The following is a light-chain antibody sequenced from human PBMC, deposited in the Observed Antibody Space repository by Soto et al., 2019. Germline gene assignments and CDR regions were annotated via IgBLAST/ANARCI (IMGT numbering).Light chain of an antibody. V-gene: IGLV2-14*01. Sequence: QSVLTQPASVSGSPGQSITISCTGASSDIGGSNYVSWFQQHPGKAPKLMIYEVINRPSGVSNRFSGSKSGNTASLTISGLQTEDEADHYCSSYASDSSLVFGTGTKVTVL. CDR1: SSDIGGSNY. CDR3: SSYASDSSLV. CDR2: EVI. J-gene: IGLJ1*01.